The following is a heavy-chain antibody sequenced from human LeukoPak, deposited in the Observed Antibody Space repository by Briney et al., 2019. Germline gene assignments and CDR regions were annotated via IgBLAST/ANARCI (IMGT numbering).Heavy chain of an antibody. CDR2: IYYSGST. J-gene: IGHJ4*02. D-gene: IGHD4-17*01. V-gene: IGHV4-59*01. Sequence: SETLSLTCTVSGGSISSYYWSWIRQPPGKGLEWIGYIYYSGSTNCNPSLKSRVTISVDTSKNQFSLKLSSVTAADTAVYYCARGRYGDFPIWGQGTLVTVSS. CDR1: GGSISSYY. CDR3: ARGRYGDFPI.